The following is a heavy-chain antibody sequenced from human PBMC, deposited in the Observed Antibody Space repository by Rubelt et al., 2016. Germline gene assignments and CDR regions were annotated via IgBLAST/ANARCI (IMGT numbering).Heavy chain of an antibody. V-gene: IGHV3-48*03. Sequence: GGSLRLSCAASGFTFSGYEMNWVRQAPGKGLEWVSYISDSGTTIYYADSVKGRFTISRDNAKNSLYLQMDSLRVEDTAVYYCARGLVGATVDYWGQGTQVTVS. CDR2: ISDSGTTI. D-gene: IGHD1-26*01. CDR3: ARGLVGATVDY. J-gene: IGHJ4*02. CDR1: GFTFSGYE.